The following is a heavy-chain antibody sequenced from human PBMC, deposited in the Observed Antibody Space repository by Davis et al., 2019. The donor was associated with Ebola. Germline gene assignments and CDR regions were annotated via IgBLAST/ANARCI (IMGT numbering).Heavy chain of an antibody. CDR1: GFTFSTYS. CDR2: ISSDSDYI. D-gene: IGHD2-2*01. CDR3: AREGKYRDESRTFDY. Sequence: GESLKISCAASGFTFSTYSMSWVRQAPGKGLEWVSSISSDSDYIYYADSAKGRFTISRGNAKNSLYLQMNSLRAEDTAVYYCAREGKYRDESRTFDYWGQGTLVTVSS. V-gene: IGHV3-21*01. J-gene: IGHJ4*02.